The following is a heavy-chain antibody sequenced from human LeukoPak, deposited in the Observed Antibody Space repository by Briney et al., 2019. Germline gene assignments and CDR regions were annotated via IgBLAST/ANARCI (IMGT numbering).Heavy chain of an antibody. Sequence: GGSLRLSCAASGFTFSDYYMSWIRQAPGKGLEWVSYISSSGSTIYYADSVKGRFTISRDNAKNSLYLQMNSLRAEDTAVYYCARSATLVVVAATFDYWGQGTLVTVSS. CDR1: GFTFSDYY. J-gene: IGHJ4*02. V-gene: IGHV3-11*01. D-gene: IGHD2-15*01. CDR3: ARSATLVVVAATFDY. CDR2: ISSSGSTI.